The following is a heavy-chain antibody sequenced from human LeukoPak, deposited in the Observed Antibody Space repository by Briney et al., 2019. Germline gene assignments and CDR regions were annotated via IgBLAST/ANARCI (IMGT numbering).Heavy chain of an antibody. D-gene: IGHD6-13*01. CDR2: IYPGDSDT. J-gene: IGHJ1*01. CDR1: GYIFTSYW. Sequence: GESLKISCKGSGYIFTSYWIGWVRQMPGKGLEWMGIIYPGDSDTRYSPSFQGQVTISADKSISTAYLQWSSLKASDTAMYYCARREGSSWSPLYFQHWGQGTLVTVSS. CDR3: ARREGSSWSPLYFQH. V-gene: IGHV5-51*01.